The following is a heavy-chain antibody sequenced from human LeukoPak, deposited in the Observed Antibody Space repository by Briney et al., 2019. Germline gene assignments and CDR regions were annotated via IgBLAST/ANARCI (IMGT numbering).Heavy chain of an antibody. Sequence: GGSLRLSCAASGFTFSSYAMSWVRQAPGKGLEWVSAISGSGGNTYYADSVKGRFTISRDNSKNTLYLQMNSLRAEDTAVYYCAKEAGYSSGWYGGKAFDYWGQGTLATVSS. CDR1: GFTFSSYA. J-gene: IGHJ4*02. CDR3: AKEAGYSSGWYGGKAFDY. D-gene: IGHD6-19*01. CDR2: ISGSGGNT. V-gene: IGHV3-23*01.